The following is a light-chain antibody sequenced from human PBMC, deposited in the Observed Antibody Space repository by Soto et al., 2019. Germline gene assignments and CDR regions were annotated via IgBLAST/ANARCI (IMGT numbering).Light chain of an antibody. CDR2: EDN. J-gene: IGLJ3*02. CDR1: RSDVGSYTL. CDR3: CSYAGSSTSWV. Sequence: QSALTQPASVSGSPGQSITISCTGTRSDVGSYTLVSWYQQHPGRAPKLLIYEDNKRPSGVSNRFSGSKSGNTASLTTSGLQADYEADYYCCSYAGSSTSWVFGGGTKVTVL. V-gene: IGLV2-23*01.